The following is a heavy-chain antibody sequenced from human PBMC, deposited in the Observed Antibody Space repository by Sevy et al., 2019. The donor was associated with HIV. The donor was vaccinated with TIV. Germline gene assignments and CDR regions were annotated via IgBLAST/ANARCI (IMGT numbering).Heavy chain of an antibody. CDR3: ASPLPFYYGSGSEEFDY. CDR1: GLTFSTYS. V-gene: IGHV3-48*01. D-gene: IGHD3-10*01. Sequence: GGSLRLSCAASGLTFSTYSMNWVRQAPGKGLEWVSYISSSSSTIYYADSVKGRFTISRDNAKNSTYLQMNSMRAEDTAVYYCASPLPFYYGSGSEEFDYWGRGTLVTVSS. CDR2: ISSSSSTI. J-gene: IGHJ4*02.